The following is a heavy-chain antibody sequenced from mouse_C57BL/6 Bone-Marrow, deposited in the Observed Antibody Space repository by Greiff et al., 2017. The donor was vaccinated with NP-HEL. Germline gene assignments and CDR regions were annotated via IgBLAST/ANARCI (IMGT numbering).Heavy chain of an antibody. Sequence: EVQLQESGPVLVKPGSSVKLSCKASGYTFTDYYMNWVKQSPGQSLEWIGDINPYNGGTCYNQKFKGKATLTVDKSSSTAYMELNSLTSEDSAVYYCARWGLVRDYWGQGTTLTVSS. CDR1: GYTFTDYY. V-gene: IGHV1-19*01. J-gene: IGHJ2*01. D-gene: IGHD2-2*01. CDR2: INPYNGGT. CDR3: ARWGLVRDY.